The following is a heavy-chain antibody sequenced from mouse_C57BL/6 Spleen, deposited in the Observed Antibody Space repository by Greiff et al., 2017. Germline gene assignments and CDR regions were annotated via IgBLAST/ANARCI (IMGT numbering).Heavy chain of an antibody. V-gene: IGHV10-1*01. Sequence: EVKLVESGGGLVQPKGSLKLSCAASGFSFNTYAMNWVRQAPGKGLEWVARIRSKSNNYATYYADSVKDRFTISRDDSESMLYLQMNNLKTEDTAMYYCVRQFYYGYGFDYWGQGTTLTVSS. CDR2: IRSKSNNYAT. J-gene: IGHJ2*01. CDR1: GFSFNTYA. CDR3: VRQFYYGYGFDY. D-gene: IGHD2-2*01.